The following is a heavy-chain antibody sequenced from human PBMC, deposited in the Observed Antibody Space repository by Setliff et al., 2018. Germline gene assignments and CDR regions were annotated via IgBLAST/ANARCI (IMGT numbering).Heavy chain of an antibody. CDR3: ARHAVPYYDSSNDAFDI. CDR2: IYPDDSDT. V-gene: IGHV5-51*01. CDR1: GYRFTRYW. J-gene: IGHJ3*02. D-gene: IGHD3-22*01. Sequence: GESLKISCKGSGYRFTRYWIGWVRQMPGKGLEWMGIIYPDDSDTRYSPSFQGRVTISADKSISTAYLQWSSLKASDTAMYYCARHAVPYYDSSNDAFDIWGQGAMVTVSS.